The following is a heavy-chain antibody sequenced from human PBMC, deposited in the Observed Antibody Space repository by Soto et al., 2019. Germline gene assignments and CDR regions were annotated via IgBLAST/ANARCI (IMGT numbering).Heavy chain of an antibody. D-gene: IGHD5-12*01. CDR2: IYYSGTT. Sequence: SETLSLTCTVSGGSISDYYWSWIRQPPGKGLEWIGYIYYSGTTNYNPSLKSRVTISVDTSKNQFSLKLSSVTAADTVVYYCVRHAQWIIRAYWGQGSLVTVSS. V-gene: IGHV4-59*08. CDR3: VRHAQWIIRAY. J-gene: IGHJ4*02. CDR1: GGSISDYY.